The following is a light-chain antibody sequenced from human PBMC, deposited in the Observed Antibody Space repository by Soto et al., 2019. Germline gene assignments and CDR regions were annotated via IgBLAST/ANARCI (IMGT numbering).Light chain of an antibody. V-gene: IGLV3-21*02. CDR2: DDS. CDR1: NIGSKS. CDR3: QVWDRSSDHYV. J-gene: IGLJ1*01. Sequence: ELTQPPSVSVAPGQTVRVTCGGKNIGSKSVHWYQQKPGQAPVLVVYDDSDRPSGIPERFSGSNSGNTATLTISRVEAGDEADYHCQVWDRSSDHYVFGTGTKVTVL.